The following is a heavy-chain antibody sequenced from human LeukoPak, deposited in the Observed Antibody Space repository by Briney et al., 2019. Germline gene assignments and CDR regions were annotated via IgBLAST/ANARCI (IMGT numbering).Heavy chain of an antibody. CDR2: ISPSSHDI. V-gene: IGHV3-11*01. D-gene: IGHD2-8*01. J-gene: IGHJ4*01. CDR1: GFSFSDSY. CDR3: STDPRLLTY. Sequence: PGGSLRLSCVVSGFSFSDSYMTWLRQTPGKGLESLAYISPSSHDIYYADSVKGRFTISRDNARTSLYLQMNSLGPDDTALYYCSTDPRLLTYWGHGTLVTVSS.